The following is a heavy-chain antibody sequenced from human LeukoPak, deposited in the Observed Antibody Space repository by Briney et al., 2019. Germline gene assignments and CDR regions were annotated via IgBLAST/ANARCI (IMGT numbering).Heavy chain of an antibody. CDR1: GYTLTELS. V-gene: IGHV1-24*01. Sequence: ASVKVSCKVSGYTLTELSMHWVRQAPGKGLEWMGGFDPEDGETIYAQKFQGRVTMTEDTSTDTAYMELSSLRSEDTAVYYCATRRLVVITFDAFDIWGQGTMVTVSS. CDR2: FDPEDGET. J-gene: IGHJ3*02. CDR3: ATRRLVVITFDAFDI. D-gene: IGHD3-22*01.